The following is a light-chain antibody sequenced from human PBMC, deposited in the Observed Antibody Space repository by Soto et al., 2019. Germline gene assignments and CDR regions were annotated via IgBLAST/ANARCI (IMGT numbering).Light chain of an antibody. CDR3: QQYNNWPWT. CDR2: YAS. CDR1: QSVSNN. V-gene: IGKV3D-15*01. Sequence: EIVMTQSPATLSVSPGERATLSCRASQSVSNNLAWYQQKPGQAPRLLIYYASTRATGIPARFSGSGSGTEFTLTISSLLSEDCAVYYCQQYNNWPWTFGQGTKVEIK. J-gene: IGKJ1*01.